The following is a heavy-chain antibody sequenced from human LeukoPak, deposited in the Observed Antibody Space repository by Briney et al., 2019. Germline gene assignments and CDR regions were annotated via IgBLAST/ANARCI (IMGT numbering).Heavy chain of an antibody. D-gene: IGHD6-13*01. CDR2: IYYSGST. CDR1: GGSISSSSYY. CDR3: ATGGDTSSARGYYAMDV. V-gene: IGHV4-39*07. Sequence: PSETLSLTCTVSGGSISSSSYYWGWIRQPPGKGLEWIGSIYYSGSTYYNPSLKSRVTMSVDTSKNQFSLKVSSVTAADTAVYYCATGGDTSSARGYYAMDVWGQGTTVTVSS. J-gene: IGHJ6*02.